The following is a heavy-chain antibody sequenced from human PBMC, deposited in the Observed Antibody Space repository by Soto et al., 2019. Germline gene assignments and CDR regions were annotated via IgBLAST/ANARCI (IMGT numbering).Heavy chain of an antibody. V-gene: IGHV3-30-3*01. Sequence: QVQLVESGGGVVQPGRSLRLSCAASGFTFSSYAMHWVRQAPGKGLEWVAVISYDGSNKYYADSVKGRFTISRDNSKNXXYXQXXSLRAEDTAVYYCARDYATTIPQYYYDRGGPAFDIWGQGTMVTVSS. CDR1: GFTFSSYA. CDR2: ISYDGSNK. J-gene: IGHJ3*02. CDR3: ARDYATTIPQYYYDRGGPAFDI. D-gene: IGHD3-22*01.